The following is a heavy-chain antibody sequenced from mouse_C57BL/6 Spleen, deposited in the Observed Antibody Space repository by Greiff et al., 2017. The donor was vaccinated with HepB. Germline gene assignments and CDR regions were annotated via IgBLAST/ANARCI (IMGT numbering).Heavy chain of an antibody. J-gene: IGHJ3*01. Sequence: VQLQQPGAELVKPGASVKLSCKASGYTFTSYWMQWVKQRPGQGLEWIGEIDPSDSYTNYNQKFKGKATLTVDTSSSTAYMQRSSLTSEDSAVYYCARAHSNWFAYWGQGLWSLALQ. CDR1: GYTFTSYW. CDR3: ARAHSNWFAY. CDR2: IDPSDSYT. V-gene: IGHV1-50*01. D-gene: IGHD2-5*01.